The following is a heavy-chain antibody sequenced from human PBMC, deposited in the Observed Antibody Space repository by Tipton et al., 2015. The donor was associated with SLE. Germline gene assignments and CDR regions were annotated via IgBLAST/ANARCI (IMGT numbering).Heavy chain of an antibody. V-gene: IGHV4-61*09. CDR2: IYTSGSV. CDR3: ARATHDVLPGAVAAFDI. CDR1: GGSISSGSYY. D-gene: IGHD2-15*01. J-gene: IGHJ3*02. Sequence: TLSLTCSVSGGSISSGSYYWSWIRQPAGKGLEWIGHIYTSGSVNYHPSLKSRVTISVDTSKNQFSLKVTSVTAADTAVYYCARATHDVLPGAVAAFDIWGQGTMATVSS.